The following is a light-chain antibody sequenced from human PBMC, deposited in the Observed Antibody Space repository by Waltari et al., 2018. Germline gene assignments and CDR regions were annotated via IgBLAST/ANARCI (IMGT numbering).Light chain of an antibody. CDR2: RND. CDR1: TSNIGPNY. J-gene: IGLJ3*02. V-gene: IGLV1-47*01. Sequence: QSVVTQPPSASGTPGQRVTISCAGSTSNIGPNYVSWYQQVPGTAPKVLIYRNDQRPSGVPDRLSGSKSGTSAALAISGLRSEDEAGYYGAAWDGSLGGWVVGGGTKLTVL. CDR3: AAWDGSLGGWV.